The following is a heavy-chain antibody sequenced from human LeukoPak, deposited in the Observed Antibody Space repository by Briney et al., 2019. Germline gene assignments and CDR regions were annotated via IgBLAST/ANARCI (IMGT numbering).Heavy chain of an antibody. CDR3: AREDYYGSGSYLKFPNNWFDP. V-gene: IGHV1-8*01. J-gene: IGHJ5*02. CDR2: MNPNSGNT. D-gene: IGHD3-10*01. Sequence: GASVKVSCKASGYTFTSYNINWVRQATGQGLEWMGWMNPNSGNTGYAQKFQGRVTMTRNTSISTAYMELSSLRSEDTAVYYCAREDYYGSGSYLKFPNNWFDPWGQGTLVTVSS. CDR1: GYTFTSYN.